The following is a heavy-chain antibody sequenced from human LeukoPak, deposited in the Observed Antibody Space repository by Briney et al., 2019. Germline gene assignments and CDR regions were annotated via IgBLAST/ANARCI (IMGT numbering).Heavy chain of an antibody. D-gene: IGHD1-26*01. Sequence: GGSLRLSCAASGFTFSTYSMSWVRQAPGKGLAWVSAISGSGGSTYYADSVKGRFTISRDNSKNTLYLQMNSLRAEDRAVYYCARVLRELRPFVYWGQRALVTDSS. J-gene: IGHJ4*02. CDR1: GFTFSTYS. CDR3: ARVLRELRPFVY. V-gene: IGHV3-23*01. CDR2: ISGSGGST.